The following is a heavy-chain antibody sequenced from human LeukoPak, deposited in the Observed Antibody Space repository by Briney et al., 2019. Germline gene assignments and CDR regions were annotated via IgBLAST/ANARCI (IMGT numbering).Heavy chain of an antibody. CDR1: GGSFSGYY. J-gene: IGHJ4*02. Sequence: SETLSLTCAVYGGSFSGYYWSWIRQPPGKGLEWIGEINHSGSTNYNPSLKSRVTISVDTSKNQFSLKLSSVTAADTAVYYCAREGGYSYGDAPLHFDYWGQGTLVTVSS. V-gene: IGHV4-34*01. CDR3: AREGGYSYGDAPLHFDY. D-gene: IGHD5-18*01. CDR2: INHSGST.